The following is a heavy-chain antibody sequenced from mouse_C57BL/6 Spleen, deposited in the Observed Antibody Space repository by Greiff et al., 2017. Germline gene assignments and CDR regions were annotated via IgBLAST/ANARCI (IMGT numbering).Heavy chain of an antibody. Sequence: DVKLVESGGGLVKPGGSLKLSCAASGFTFSSYAMSWVRQTPEKRLEWVATISDGGSYTYYTDNVKGRLTSSRDHAKNNLYLQMSHLKSEDTAMYYCARDGDYGSPWYFDVWGTGTTVTVSS. V-gene: IGHV5-4*01. CDR1: GFTFSSYA. CDR3: ARDGDYGSPWYFDV. CDR2: ISDGGSYT. D-gene: IGHD1-1*01. J-gene: IGHJ1*03.